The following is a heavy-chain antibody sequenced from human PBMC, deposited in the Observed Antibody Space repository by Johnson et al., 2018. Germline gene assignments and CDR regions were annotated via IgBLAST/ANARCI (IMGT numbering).Heavy chain of an antibody. CDR2: TSGSGEST. CDR1: GFTFRSYA. V-gene: IGHV3-23*01. Sequence: VQLQESGGGLVQPGESXRLSCAASGFTFRSYAMSWVRQAQGKGLEWVSGTSGSGESTYYADSVKGRFTSSRNNSKNTRYLQMNSLRDGDTADYYSARGAYYDNNGYYYGGYFHLWGQGTLVTVSS. CDR3: ARGAYYDNNGYYYGGYFHL. D-gene: IGHD3-22*01. J-gene: IGHJ1*01.